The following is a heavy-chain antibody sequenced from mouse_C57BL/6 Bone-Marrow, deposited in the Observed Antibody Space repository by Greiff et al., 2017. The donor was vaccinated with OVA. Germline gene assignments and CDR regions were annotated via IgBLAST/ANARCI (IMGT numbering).Heavy chain of an antibody. D-gene: IGHD1-1*01. J-gene: IGHJ4*01. CDR1: GYTFTSYW. V-gene: IGHV1-53*01. Sequence: VQLQQPGTELVKPGASVKLSCKASGYTFTSYWMHWVKQRPGQGLEWMGNINPSNGGTNYNEKFKSKATLTVDKSSSTAYMQLSSLTSEDSAVYYCARVYYYGSSYDYAMDYWGQGTSVTVSS. CDR3: ARVYYYGSSYDYAMDY. CDR2: INPSNGGT.